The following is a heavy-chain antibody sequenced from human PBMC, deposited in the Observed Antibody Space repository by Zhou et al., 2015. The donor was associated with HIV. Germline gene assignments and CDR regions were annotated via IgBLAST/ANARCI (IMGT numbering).Heavy chain of an antibody. CDR2: IIPVLGTT. D-gene: IGHD6-6*01. V-gene: IGHV1-69*06. CDR1: GGTFSSYG. J-gene: IGHJ2*01. CDR3: ARDRGAARPDWRYFDL. Sequence: QVQLVQSGAEVKKPGSSVKVSCKASGGTFSSYGISWVRKAPGQGLEWMGGIIPVLGTTHYAQRFQGRVSITADRSTSTAYMELRSLTSEDTAVYYCARDRGAARPDWRYFDLWGRGTLVTVSS.